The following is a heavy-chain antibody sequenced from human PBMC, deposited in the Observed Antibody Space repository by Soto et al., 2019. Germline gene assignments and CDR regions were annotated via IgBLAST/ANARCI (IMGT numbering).Heavy chain of an antibody. Sequence: SETLSLTCTVSGGSISSYYWSWIRQPPGKGLEWIGYIYYSGSANYNPSLKSRVTISVDTSKNQFSLKLSSVTAADTAVYYCAREDYSTRNWFDPWGQGTLVTVSS. V-gene: IGHV4-59*01. D-gene: IGHD4-4*01. CDR2: IYYSGSA. CDR1: GGSISSYY. CDR3: AREDYSTRNWFDP. J-gene: IGHJ5*02.